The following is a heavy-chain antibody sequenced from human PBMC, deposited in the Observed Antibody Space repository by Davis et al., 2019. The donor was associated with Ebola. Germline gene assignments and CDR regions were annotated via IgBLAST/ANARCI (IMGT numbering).Heavy chain of an antibody. CDR2: IDPSDSYT. CDR1: GFSFTTNW. D-gene: IGHD3-9*01. Sequence: GGSLRLSCKGSGFSFTTNWINWVRQMPGKGLEWVGRIDPSDSYTSYSPSFQGHVTLSADRSINTAYLQWSSLKASDTAMYYCARSRAKNDILTGYYPGYGMDVWGQGTTVTVSS. CDR3: ARSRAKNDILTGYYPGYGMDV. J-gene: IGHJ6*02. V-gene: IGHV5-10-1*01.